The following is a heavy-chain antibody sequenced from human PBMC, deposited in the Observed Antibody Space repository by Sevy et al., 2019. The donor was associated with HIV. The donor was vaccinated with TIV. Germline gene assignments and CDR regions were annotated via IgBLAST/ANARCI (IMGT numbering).Heavy chain of an antibody. Sequence: GGSLRLSCAASGFTFSGFSMHWVRQAPGKGLEWVATISYDGSNKYYADSVKGRFTISRDNSKNSLYLQMNSLRAEDTAVYCCALERLFSNVAEYFQNWGQGTLVTVSS. V-gene: IGHV3-30-3*01. CDR3: ALERLFSNVAEYFQN. CDR1: GFTFSGFS. D-gene: IGHD1-1*01. CDR2: ISYDGSNK. J-gene: IGHJ1*01.